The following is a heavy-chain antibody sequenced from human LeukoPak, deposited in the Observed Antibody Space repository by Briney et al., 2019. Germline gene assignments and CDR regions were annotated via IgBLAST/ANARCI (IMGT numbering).Heavy chain of an antibody. V-gene: IGHV4-34*01. D-gene: IGHD6-13*01. Sequence: TSETLSLTCAVYGGSFSGYYWSWIRQPPGKGLEWIGSIYHSGSTYYNPSLKSRVTISVDTSKNQFSLKLSSVTAADTAVYYCARHIAAASGWFDPWGQGTLVTVSS. CDR1: GGSFSGYY. J-gene: IGHJ5*02. CDR3: ARHIAAASGWFDP. CDR2: IYHSGST.